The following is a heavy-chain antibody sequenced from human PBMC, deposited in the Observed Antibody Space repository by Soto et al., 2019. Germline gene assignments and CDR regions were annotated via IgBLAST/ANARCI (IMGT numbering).Heavy chain of an antibody. J-gene: IGHJ1*01. CDR1: GFTFSSYA. V-gene: IGHV3-30-3*01. D-gene: IGHD5-12*01. CDR2: ISYDGSNK. Sequence: QVPLVESGGGVVQPGRSLRLSCAASGFTFSSYAMHWVRQAPGKGLEWVAVISYDGSNKYYADSVKGRFTISRDNSKNTLYLQMNSLRAEDTAVYYCARDKGDGYNYVYFQHWGQGTLVTVSS. CDR3: ARDKGDGYNYVYFQH.